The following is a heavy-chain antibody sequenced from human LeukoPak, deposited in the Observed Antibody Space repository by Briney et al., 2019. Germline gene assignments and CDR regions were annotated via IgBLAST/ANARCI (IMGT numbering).Heavy chain of an antibody. V-gene: IGHV3-74*01. CDR3: ARVVVGATR. Sequence: GGSLRLSCAASGFTFSSYWMHWIRQAPGKGLVWVSRINSDGGSTGYADSVKGRFTISRDNARNTLFLQMNSLRAEDTAVYYCARVVVGATRWGQGTLVTVSS. CDR1: GFTFSSYW. CDR2: INSDGGST. J-gene: IGHJ4*02. D-gene: IGHD1-26*01.